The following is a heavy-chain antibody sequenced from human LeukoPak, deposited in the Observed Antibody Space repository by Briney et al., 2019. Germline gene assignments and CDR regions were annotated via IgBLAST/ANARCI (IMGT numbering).Heavy chain of an antibody. CDR3: ARDLPPYGMDV. Sequence: SETLSLTCTVSGGSISSYYWSWIRQPPGKGLEWIGYIYYSGSTNYNPSLKSRVTISVDTSKNQFFLKLSSVTAADTAVYYCARDLPPYGMDVWGQGTTVTVSS. CDR2: IYYSGST. J-gene: IGHJ6*02. CDR1: GGSISSYY. V-gene: IGHV4-59*01.